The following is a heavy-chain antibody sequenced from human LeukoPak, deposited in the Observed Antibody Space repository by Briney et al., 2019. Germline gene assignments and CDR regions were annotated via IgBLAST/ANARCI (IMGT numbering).Heavy chain of an antibody. V-gene: IGHV4-59*01. J-gene: IGHJ4*02. CDR3: ARGLYNGYDYSPFDS. CDR1: GGSISSYY. CDR2: IYYSGST. Sequence: PSETLSLTCTVSGGSISSYYWNWIRQPPGKGLEWIGYIYYSGSTNYNPSLKSRVTISVDTSKNQFSLNLRPVTAADTAVYYCARGLYNGYDYSPFDSWGQGTLVTVSS. D-gene: IGHD5-12*01.